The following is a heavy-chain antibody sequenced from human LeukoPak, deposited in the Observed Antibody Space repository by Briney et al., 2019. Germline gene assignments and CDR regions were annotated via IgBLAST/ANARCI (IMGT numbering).Heavy chain of an antibody. Sequence: SETLSLTCTVSGGSISSGGYYWSWIRQHPGKGLEWIGYIYYSGSTYYNPSLKSRVTISVDTSKNQFSLKLSSVTAADTAVYYCARGVATTLNAFDIWGQGTMVTVSS. CDR1: GGSISSGGYY. CDR3: ARGVATTLNAFDI. D-gene: IGHD1-1*01. J-gene: IGHJ3*02. V-gene: IGHV4-31*03. CDR2: IYYSGST.